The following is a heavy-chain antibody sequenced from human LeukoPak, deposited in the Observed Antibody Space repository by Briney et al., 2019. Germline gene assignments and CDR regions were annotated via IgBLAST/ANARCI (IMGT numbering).Heavy chain of an antibody. CDR3: ARRPSYDFWSGYYGVDGLDI. D-gene: IGHD3-3*01. CDR1: GFTFSNYA. CDR2: ISYGVTNR. J-gene: IGHJ3*02. V-gene: IGHV3-30-3*01. Sequence: GGSLRLSCTTSGFTFSNYAMHWVRQAPGKGLEWVAFISYGVTNRDYADSVKGRFTISRDNSKNTLYLQMNSLRPEDTAVYYCARRPSYDFWSGYYGVDGLDIWGQGTMVTVSS.